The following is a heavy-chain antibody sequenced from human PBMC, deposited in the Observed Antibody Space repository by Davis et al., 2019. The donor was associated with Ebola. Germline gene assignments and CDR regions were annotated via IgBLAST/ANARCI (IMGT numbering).Heavy chain of an antibody. CDR2: IYTSGST. CDR1: GGSISSYY. V-gene: IGHV4-4*07. J-gene: IGHJ6*03. CDR3: AREAIFYGSGSSYANYYYYYMDV. Sequence: PSETLSLTCTVSGGSISSYYWSWIRQPAGKGLEWIGRIYTSGSTNYNPSLKSRVTMSVDTSKNQFSLKLSSVTAADTAVYYCAREAIFYGSGSSYANYYYYYMDVWGKGTTVTVSS. D-gene: IGHD3-10*01.